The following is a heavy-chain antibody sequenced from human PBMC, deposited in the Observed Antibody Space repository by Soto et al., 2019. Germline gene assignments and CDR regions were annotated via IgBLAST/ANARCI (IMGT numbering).Heavy chain of an antibody. CDR3: ANPPIPDPLYYYYGMDV. J-gene: IGHJ6*02. Sequence: GGSLRLSCAASGFTFSSYAMSWVRQAPGKGLEWVSAISGSGGSTYYADSVKGRFTISRDNSKNTLYLQMNSLRAEDTAVYYCANPPIPDPLYYYYGMDVWGQGTTVTVSS. CDR1: GFTFSSYA. V-gene: IGHV3-23*01. CDR2: ISGSGGST.